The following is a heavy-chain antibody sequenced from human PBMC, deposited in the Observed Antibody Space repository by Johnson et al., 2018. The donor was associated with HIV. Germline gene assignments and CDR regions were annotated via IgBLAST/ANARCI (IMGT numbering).Heavy chain of an antibody. CDR3: ARDAEEYCGGDCYLWGLGAFDI. Sequence: QVQLVESGGGVVQPGRSLRLSCSASGFTFSSYAMPWVRQAPGKGLEWVAVISYDGSNKYYADSVKGRFTISRANSKNTLYLQMNSLRDEDTAVYYCARDAEEYCGGDCYLWGLGAFDIWGQGTMVTVSS. D-gene: IGHD2-21*02. J-gene: IGHJ3*02. CDR2: ISYDGSNK. CDR1: GFTFSSYA. V-gene: IGHV3-30-3*01.